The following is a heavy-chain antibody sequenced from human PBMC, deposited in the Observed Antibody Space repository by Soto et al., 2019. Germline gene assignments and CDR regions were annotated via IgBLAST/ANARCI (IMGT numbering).Heavy chain of an antibody. CDR3: SRVAYNHGLIFED. J-gene: IGHJ4*01. CDR2: IKQDGSEK. V-gene: IGHV3-7*04. CDR1: WFTFSNYW. Sequence: GGSLRLSCAASWFTFSNYWMSWVRQAPGKGLEWVANIKQDGSEKYYVDSVEGRFTLSRDNAKNSLHLQMNSLRAEDTAIYFWSRVAYNHGLIFEDWCQGILGTVS. D-gene: IGHD1-20*01.